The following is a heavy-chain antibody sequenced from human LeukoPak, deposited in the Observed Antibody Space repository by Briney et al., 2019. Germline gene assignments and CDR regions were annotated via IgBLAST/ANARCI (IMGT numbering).Heavy chain of an antibody. D-gene: IGHD2-2*01. J-gene: IGHJ6*02. Sequence: SETPSLTCTVSGGSISSGGYYWSWIRQPPGKGLEWIGEINHSGSTNYNPSLKSRVTISVDTSKNQFSLKLSSVTAADTAVYYCARGLLIVVVPAATGMDVWGQGTTVTVSS. V-gene: IGHV4-39*07. CDR1: GGSISSGGYY. CDR3: ARGLLIVVVPAATGMDV. CDR2: INHSGST.